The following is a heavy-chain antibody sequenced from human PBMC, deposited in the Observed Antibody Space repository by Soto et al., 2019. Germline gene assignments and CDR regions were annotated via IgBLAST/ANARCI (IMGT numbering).Heavy chain of an antibody. D-gene: IGHD6-13*01. Sequence: VGSLRLSCAASGFTFSSYSMNWVRQAPGKGLEWVSSISSSSSYIYYADSVKGRFTISRDNAKNSLYLQMNSLRAEDTTMYYCARDPLGYSSPLYFDYWGQGTLVTVSS. V-gene: IGHV3-21*01. CDR3: ARDPLGYSSPLYFDY. CDR2: ISSSSSYI. CDR1: GFTFSSYS. J-gene: IGHJ4*02.